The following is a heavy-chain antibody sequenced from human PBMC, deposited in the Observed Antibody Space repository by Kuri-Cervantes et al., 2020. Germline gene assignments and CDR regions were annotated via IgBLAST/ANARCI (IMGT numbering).Heavy chain of an antibody. Sequence: GESLKISCAASGFSFLNYWMNWVRQAPGKGLEWVSYISSSSSTIYYADSVKGRFTISRDNAKNSLYLQMNSLRAEDTAVYYCARDTDYGDYGSSDYWGQGTLVTVSS. D-gene: IGHD4-17*01. CDR3: ARDTDYGDYGSSDY. V-gene: IGHV3-48*01. J-gene: IGHJ4*02. CDR1: GFSFLNYW. CDR2: ISSSSSTI.